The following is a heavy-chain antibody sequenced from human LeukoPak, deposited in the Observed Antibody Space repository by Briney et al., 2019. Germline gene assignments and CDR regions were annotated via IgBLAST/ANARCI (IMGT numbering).Heavy chain of an antibody. Sequence: GESLKISCTTSGYTITTYRITWVRQVPGKGLEWMGRIDPSGSSSTYSPSFQGHVTISVDQSIRTAYLQWSSLEASDTAIHYCARSSRTNRRGWYGFYYFDYWGQGTRVTVSS. CDR1: GYTITTYR. CDR3: ARSSRTNRRGWYGFYYFDY. V-gene: IGHV5-10-1*01. J-gene: IGHJ4*02. CDR2: IDPSGSSS. D-gene: IGHD6-19*01.